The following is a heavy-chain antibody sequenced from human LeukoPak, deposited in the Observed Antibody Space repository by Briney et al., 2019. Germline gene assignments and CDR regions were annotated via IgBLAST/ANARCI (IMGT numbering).Heavy chain of an antibody. J-gene: IGHJ5*02. Sequence: GGSLRLSCAVSGLTVSSIYMSWVRQAPGKGLEWVSFIYNDGNTYYADSMKGRFSISRDSSRNTLYLQMNSLRVEDTAVYYCAGDTHSSNWYDHWGQGTLVTVSS. CDR3: AGDTHSSNWYDH. V-gene: IGHV3-53*01. CDR1: GLTVSSIY. CDR2: IYNDGNT. D-gene: IGHD6-13*01.